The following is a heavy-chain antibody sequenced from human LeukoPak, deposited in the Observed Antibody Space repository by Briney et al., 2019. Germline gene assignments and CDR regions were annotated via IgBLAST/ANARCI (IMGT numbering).Heavy chain of an antibody. V-gene: IGHV1-18*01. CDR3: AREDTAMVRFGFFDY. CDR1: GYTFTSYG. D-gene: IGHD5-18*01. Sequence: GASVKVSCKASGYTFTSYGISWVRQAPGQGLEWMGWISAYNGNTNYAQKLQGRVTMTTDTSTSTAYMELRGLRSDDTAVYYCAREDTAMVRFGFFDYWGQGTLVTVSS. J-gene: IGHJ4*02. CDR2: ISAYNGNT.